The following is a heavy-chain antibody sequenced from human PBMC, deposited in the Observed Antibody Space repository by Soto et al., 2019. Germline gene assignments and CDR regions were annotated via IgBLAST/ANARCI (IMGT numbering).Heavy chain of an antibody. J-gene: IGHJ5*02. CDR1: GGTFSTYG. V-gene: IGHV1-69*12. CDR3: TRDEGPNYDYVGGSYRYTAWFDP. Sequence: QVQLVQSGAEVKKPGSSVKVSCKASGGTFSTYGISWVRQAPGQGLEWMGGIIPMFHTANYAQKFQGRVTITADESTNTAYMELSSLRSEDTAVYYCTRDEGPNYDYVGGSYRYTAWFDPWGQGTLVTVSS. D-gene: IGHD3-16*02. CDR2: IIPMFHTA.